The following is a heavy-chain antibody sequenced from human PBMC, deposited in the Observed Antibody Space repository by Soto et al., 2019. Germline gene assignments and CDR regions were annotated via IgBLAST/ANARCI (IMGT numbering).Heavy chain of an antibody. CDR3: ARIPNERGGWLDP. CDR2: ITAYNGYT. D-gene: IGHD2-8*01. J-gene: IGHJ5*02. Sequence: QVQLVQSGAEVKKPGASVKVSCKASGYTFTSYGISWVRQAPGQGLEWMGWITAYNGYTNYAQKLQGRVTMTTGTAPSAAYMELRSLRSDDTAVYYGARIPNERGGWLDPWGQGTLVIVSS. V-gene: IGHV1-18*01. CDR1: GYTFTSYG.